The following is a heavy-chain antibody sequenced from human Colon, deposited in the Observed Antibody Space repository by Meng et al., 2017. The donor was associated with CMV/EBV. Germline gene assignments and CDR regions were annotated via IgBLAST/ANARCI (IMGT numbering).Heavy chain of an antibody. V-gene: IGHV4-34*01. D-gene: IGHD2-2*01. CDR2: SYYTGST. CDR3: ARATKSSCWEVLDY. CDR1: GESFSGYY. J-gene: IGHJ4*01. Sequence: QVKFQQLGSGLLKPSESPPLTCAVYGESFSGYYWTWIRQPPGRGLEWIGESYYTGSTNYSPSLKSRVTISLDTSKNQFSLKLNSVTAADTAVYYCARATKSSCWEVLDYWGHGTLVTVSS.